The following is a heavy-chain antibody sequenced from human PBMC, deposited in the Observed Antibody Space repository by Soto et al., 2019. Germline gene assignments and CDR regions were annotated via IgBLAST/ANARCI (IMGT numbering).Heavy chain of an antibody. CDR1: GFTFSGYA. CDR3: AKDRKSSTPSYMDV. V-gene: IGHV3-23*01. D-gene: IGHD6-13*01. J-gene: IGHJ6*03. CDR2: ISGGGTST. Sequence: GGSLRLSCAASGFTFSGYAMSWVRQAPGEGLEWVSVISGGGTSTYYADSVKGRFTISRDNSENTLYLQMNSLRAEDTAVYYCAKDRKSSTPSYMDVWGKGTTVTVSS.